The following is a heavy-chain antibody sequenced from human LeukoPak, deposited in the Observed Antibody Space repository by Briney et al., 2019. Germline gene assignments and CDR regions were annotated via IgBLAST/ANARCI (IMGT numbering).Heavy chain of an antibody. J-gene: IGHJ4*02. CDR3: ARSLWPEDY. Sequence: GRSLRLSCVASGFTFSSYWMSWVRQAPGKGLEWVANINKDGSEKNYVDSVKGRFTISRDNAKNSVYLQMNSLRAEDTAVFYCARSLWPEDYWGQGTLVTVSS. V-gene: IGHV3-7*02. CDR2: INKDGSEK. D-gene: IGHD2-21*01. CDR1: GFTFSSYW.